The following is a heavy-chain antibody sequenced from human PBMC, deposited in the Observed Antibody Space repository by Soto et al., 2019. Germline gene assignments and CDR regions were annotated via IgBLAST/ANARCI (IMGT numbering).Heavy chain of an antibody. CDR1: GFSLRTRGVA. V-gene: IGHV2-5*02. Sequence: QITLKESGPTLVKPTQTLTLTCTFSGFSLRTRGVAVGWFRQPPGKALEWLALIYWDEDKWYSPSLKSRLTIADDTSKNQVVLTMTNVDPVDTATYYCAHRPRGYAYYFAYWCQGILVTVSS. J-gene: IGHJ4*02. CDR3: AHRPRGYAYYFAY. D-gene: IGHD5-12*01. CDR2: IYWDEDK.